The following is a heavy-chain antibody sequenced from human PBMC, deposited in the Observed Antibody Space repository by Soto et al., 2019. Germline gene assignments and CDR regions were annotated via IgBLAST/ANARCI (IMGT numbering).Heavy chain of an antibody. Sequence: ESGGGVVQPGRSLRLSCAASGFTFSSYGMHWVRQAPGKGLEWVAVIWYDGSNKYYADSVKGRFTISRDNSKNTLYLQMNSLRAEDTAVYYCARDDTMVRGVIIPSFDYWGQGTLVTVSS. CDR3: ARDDTMVRGVIIPSFDY. CDR2: IWYDGSNK. J-gene: IGHJ4*02. V-gene: IGHV3-33*01. CDR1: GFTFSSYG. D-gene: IGHD3-10*01.